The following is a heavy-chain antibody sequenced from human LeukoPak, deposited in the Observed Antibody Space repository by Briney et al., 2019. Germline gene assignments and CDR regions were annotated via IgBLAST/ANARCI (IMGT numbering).Heavy chain of an antibody. V-gene: IGHV4-38-2*01. D-gene: IGHD3-3*01. J-gene: IGHJ4*02. CDR2: IYHSGST. CDR1: GYSISSGYY. Sequence: PSETLSLTCAVSGYSISSGYYWGWIRQPPGKGLEWIGSIYHSGSTYYNPSLKSRVTISVDTSKNQFSLKLSPVTAADTAVYYCARLWFLEWLFGYWGQGTLVTVSS. CDR3: ARLWFLEWLFGY.